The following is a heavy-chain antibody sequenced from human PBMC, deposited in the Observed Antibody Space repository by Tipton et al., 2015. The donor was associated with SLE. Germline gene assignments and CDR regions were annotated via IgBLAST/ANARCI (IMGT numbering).Heavy chain of an antibody. J-gene: IGHJ2*01. CDR1: GGSFSGYY. D-gene: IGHD1-26*01. V-gene: IGHV4-34*01. Sequence: TLSLTCAVYGGSFSGYYWSWIRQSPGKGLEWIGEINHSGSTNYNPSLKSRVTISVDTSKNQFSLKLSSVTAADTAVYYCARKWELLRGWYFDLWGRGTLVTVSS. CDR3: ARKWELLRGWYFDL. CDR2: INHSGST.